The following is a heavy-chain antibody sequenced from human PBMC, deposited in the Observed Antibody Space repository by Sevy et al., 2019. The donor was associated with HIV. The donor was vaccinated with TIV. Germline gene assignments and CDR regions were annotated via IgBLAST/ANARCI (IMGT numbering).Heavy chain of an antibody. CDR2: INHSGST. D-gene: IGHD6-6*01. CDR1: GGSFSGYY. J-gene: IGHJ4*02. Sequence: ETLSLTCAVYGGSFSGYYWSWIRQPPGKGLEWIGEINHSGSTNYNPSLKSRVTISVDTSKNQFSLKLSSVTAADTAVYYCARAYSSSWGFDYWGQGTLVTVSS. CDR3: ARAYSSSWGFDY. V-gene: IGHV4-34*01.